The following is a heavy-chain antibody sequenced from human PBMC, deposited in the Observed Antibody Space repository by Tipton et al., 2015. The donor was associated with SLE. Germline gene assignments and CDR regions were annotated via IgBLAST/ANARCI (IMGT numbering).Heavy chain of an antibody. CDR3: ARGVYTLDGMDV. J-gene: IGHJ6*02. CDR2: INTDGSST. V-gene: IGHV3-74*01. Sequence: SLRLSCAASGFAFSNYWMHWVRQAPGKGLVWVSRINTDGSSTNYAYSVEGRFTISRDNAEKTLYLQMNSLRAEDTAVYYCARGVYTLDGMDVWGLGPKVIVSS. D-gene: IGHD2-8*01. CDR1: GFAFSNYW.